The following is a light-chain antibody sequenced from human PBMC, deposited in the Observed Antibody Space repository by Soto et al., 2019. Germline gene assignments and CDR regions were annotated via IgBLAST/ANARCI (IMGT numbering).Light chain of an antibody. J-gene: IGLJ3*02. Sequence: QSALTQPASVSGSPGQSITISCTGTSSDVGSYNLVSWYQQHPGKAPKLMIYEGSKRPSSVSNRFSGSKSCNTASLTISGLQAEDAADYYCCAYAGSRVFGGGTQLTVL. V-gene: IGLV2-23*01. CDR2: EGS. CDR3: CAYAGSRV. CDR1: SSDVGSYNL.